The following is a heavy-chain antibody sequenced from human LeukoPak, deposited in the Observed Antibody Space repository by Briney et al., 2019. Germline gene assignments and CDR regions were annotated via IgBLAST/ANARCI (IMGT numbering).Heavy chain of an antibody. J-gene: IGHJ5*02. CDR2: TYYRPKWHN. Sequence: SQTLSLTCAISGDSVSSNTAAWNWIRQSPSRGLEWLGRTYYRPKWHNDYAVSVKSRISINPDTSKNQFSLQLSSVTAADTAVYYCARVCCYFDSGSNPNWFDPWGQGTLVTVPS. D-gene: IGHD3-10*01. CDR3: ARVCCYFDSGSNPNWFDP. V-gene: IGHV6-1*01. CDR1: GDSVSSNTAA.